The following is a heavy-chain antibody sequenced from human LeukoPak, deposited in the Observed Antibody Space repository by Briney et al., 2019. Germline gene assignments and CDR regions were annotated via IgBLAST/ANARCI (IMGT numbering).Heavy chain of an antibody. J-gene: IGHJ4*02. CDR1: GYSISSGYY. CDR3: ASKSRRSAAAPFDY. CDR2: IYHSGRT. D-gene: IGHD6-13*01. Sequence: SETLSLTCTVSGYSISSGYYWGWIRQPPGKGLEWIGSIYHSGRTFYNPSLKSRVTISVDTSKNQFSLKLSSVTAADTAVYYCASKSRRSAAAPFDYWGQGTLVTVSS. V-gene: IGHV4-38-2*02.